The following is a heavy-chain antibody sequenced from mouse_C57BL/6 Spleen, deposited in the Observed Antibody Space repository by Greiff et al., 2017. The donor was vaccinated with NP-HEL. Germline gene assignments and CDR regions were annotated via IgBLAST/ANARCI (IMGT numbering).Heavy chain of an antibody. CDR2: ISSGSSTI. J-gene: IGHJ2*01. CDR1: GFTFSDYG. CDR3: ARPNWAYYFDY. V-gene: IGHV5-17*01. Sequence: EVKLQESGGGLVKPGGSLKLSCAASGFTFSDYGMHWVRQAPETGLEWVAYISSGSSTIYYADTVKGRFTISRDNAKNNLILQMTSLRSDDTAMYYCARPNWAYYFDYWGQGTTLTVSS. D-gene: IGHD4-1*01.